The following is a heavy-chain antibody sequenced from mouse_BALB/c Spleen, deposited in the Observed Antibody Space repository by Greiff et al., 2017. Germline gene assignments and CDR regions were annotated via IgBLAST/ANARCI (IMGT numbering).Heavy chain of an antibody. D-gene: IGHD1-2*01. CDR2: ISDGGSYT. CDR1: GFTFSDYY. Sequence: EVNVVESGGGLVKPGGSLKLSCAASGFTFSDYYMYWVRQTPEKRLEWVATISDGGSYTYYPDSVKGRFTISRDNAKNNLYLQMSSLKSEDTAMYYCARETYYGFRGFDVWGAGTTVTVSS. V-gene: IGHV5-4*02. CDR3: ARETYYGFRGFDV. J-gene: IGHJ1*01.